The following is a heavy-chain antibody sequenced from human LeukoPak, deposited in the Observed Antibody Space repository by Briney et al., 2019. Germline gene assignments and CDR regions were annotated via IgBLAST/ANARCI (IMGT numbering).Heavy chain of an antibody. Sequence: GGPLRLSCAASGFTFSSYWMHWVRQAPGKGLEWVSVVWDDGSSLNYADSVKGRFTISRDNSKNTLYLQMNSLRAEDTAVYYCAKDQWISDYWGQGALVSDCS. CDR3: AKDQWISDY. CDR2: VWDDGSSL. J-gene: IGHJ4*02. D-gene: IGHD5-12*01. V-gene: IGHV3-33*06. CDR1: GFTFSSYW.